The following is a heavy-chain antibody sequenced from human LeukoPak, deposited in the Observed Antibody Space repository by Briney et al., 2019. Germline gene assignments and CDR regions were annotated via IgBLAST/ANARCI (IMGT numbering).Heavy chain of an antibody. CDR2: ISAYNGNT. Sequence: GASVKVSCKASGYTFTSYGISWVRQAPGQGLEWMGWISAYNGNTNYAQKLQGRVTMTTDTSTSTAYMELRSLRSDDTAVYYCARDLPLRRDYDILTGYPGRYYYGMDVWGQGTTVTVSS. V-gene: IGHV1-18*01. CDR1: GYTFTSYG. CDR3: ARDLPLRRDYDILTGYPGRYYYGMDV. D-gene: IGHD3-9*01. J-gene: IGHJ6*02.